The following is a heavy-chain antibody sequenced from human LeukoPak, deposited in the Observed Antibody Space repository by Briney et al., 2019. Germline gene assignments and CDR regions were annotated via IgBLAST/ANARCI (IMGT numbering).Heavy chain of an antibody. CDR2: ISHDGMNA. J-gene: IGHJ4*02. CDR1: GLHFSGTA. D-gene: IGHD3-22*01. Sequence: GGSLRLSCAASGLHFSGTAMSWVRQAPGKGLEWVSAISHDGMNAYYADSVKGRFTISRDNSKNTLYLQMNSLRAEDTAVYYCAKDEKAYYYDSSGYLSGPFDYWGQGTLVTVSS. V-gene: IGHV3-23*01. CDR3: AKDEKAYYYDSSGYLSGPFDY.